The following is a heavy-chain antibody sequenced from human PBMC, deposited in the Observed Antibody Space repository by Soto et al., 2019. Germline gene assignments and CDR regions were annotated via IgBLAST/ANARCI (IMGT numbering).Heavy chain of an antibody. Sequence: ASVKVSCKASGYTFTSYGISWVRQAPGQGLEWMGWISAYNGNTNYAQKLQGRVTMTTDTSTSTAYMELRSLRSDDTAVYYCARDLGHDSSGLAFDIWGQGTMVTVSS. CDR2: ISAYNGNT. CDR3: ARDLGHDSSGLAFDI. D-gene: IGHD3-22*01. J-gene: IGHJ3*02. CDR1: GYTFTSYG. V-gene: IGHV1-18*01.